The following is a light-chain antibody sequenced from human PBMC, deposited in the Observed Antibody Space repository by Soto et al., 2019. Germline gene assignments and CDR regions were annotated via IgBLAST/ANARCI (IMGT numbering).Light chain of an antibody. CDR2: DDN. J-gene: IGLJ1*01. CDR1: NIGSQS. CDR3: QVWDSSSDHYV. V-gene: IGLV3-21*02. Sequence: SYELTQPPSVSVAPGQTARITCGGNNIGSQSVHWYQQKPGQAPVLVVYDDNDRPSRIPERFSGSNSGNTATLTISRVEAGDEADYYCQVWDSSSDHYVFGTGTKVTVL.